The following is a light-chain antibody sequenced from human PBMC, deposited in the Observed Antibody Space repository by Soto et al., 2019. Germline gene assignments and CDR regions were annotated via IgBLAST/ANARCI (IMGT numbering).Light chain of an antibody. J-gene: IGKJ2*01. CDR1: QGISSY. Sequence: AIRMTQSPSSLSASTGDRVTITCRASQGISSYLAWYQQKPGKAPKLLIYAASTLQSGVQSRFSGSGSGTDFTLTISCLQSEDFATYYCQQYYSYPQTFGQGTKLEIK. CDR3: QQYYSYPQT. CDR2: AAS. V-gene: IGKV1-8*01.